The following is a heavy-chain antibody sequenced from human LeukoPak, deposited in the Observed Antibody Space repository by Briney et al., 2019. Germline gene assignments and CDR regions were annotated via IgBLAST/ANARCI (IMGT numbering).Heavy chain of an antibody. J-gene: IGHJ6*04. V-gene: IGHV4-59*01. CDR1: GGSISSYY. CDR3: AREERRPRGYSYGSSVDV. CDR2: IYYSGST. Sequence: PSETLSLTCTVSGGSISSYYWSWIRQPPGKGLEWIGYIYYSGSTNYNPSLKSRVTISVDTSKNQFSLKLSSVTAADTAVYYCAREERRPRGYSYGSSVDVWGKGTTVTVSS. D-gene: IGHD5-18*01.